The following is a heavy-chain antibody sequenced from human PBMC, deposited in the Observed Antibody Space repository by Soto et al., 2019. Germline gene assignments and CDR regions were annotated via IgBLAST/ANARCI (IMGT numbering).Heavy chain of an antibody. Sequence: SETLSLTCTVSGSSISCGGYYWSWIRQHPGKGLEWIGYIYYSGSTYYNPSLKSRVTISVDTSKNQFSLKLSSVTAADTAVYYCARGKRENDYAGYYFDYWGQGTLVTVSS. J-gene: IGHJ4*02. CDR2: IYYSGST. D-gene: IGHD4-17*01. V-gene: IGHV4-31*03. CDR3: ARGKRENDYAGYYFDY. CDR1: GSSISCGGYY.